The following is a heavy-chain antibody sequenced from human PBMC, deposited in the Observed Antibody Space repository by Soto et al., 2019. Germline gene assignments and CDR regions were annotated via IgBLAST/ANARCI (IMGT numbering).Heavy chain of an antibody. D-gene: IGHD2-2*01. Sequence: EVQLLESGGGSVQPGGSLRLSCAASGFTFSNYAMSWVRQAPGKGLEWVSAISGSGGSTYYADSVKGRFTISRDNSKNTLYLQMNSLRAEDTAVYYCANVGFCSTTSCHYYYYNYGVDVWGQGTTVTVSS. V-gene: IGHV3-23*01. CDR2: ISGSGGST. CDR3: ANVGFCSTTSCHYYYYNYGVDV. CDR1: GFTFSNYA. J-gene: IGHJ6*02.